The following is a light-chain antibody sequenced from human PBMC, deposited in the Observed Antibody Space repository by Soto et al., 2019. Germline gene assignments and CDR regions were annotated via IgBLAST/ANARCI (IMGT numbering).Light chain of an antibody. CDR2: AAS. Sequence: ELVLTQSPATLSLSPGESATLFCRASQSMKRRYLAWYQQKPGQAPRVLIYAASIRATGIPDRFSGSGSGTDFSLTISRLEPEDFAVYYCHQYDNTPQTFGQGTKVDIK. J-gene: IGKJ2*01. V-gene: IGKV3-20*01. CDR1: QSMKRRY. CDR3: HQYDNTPQT.